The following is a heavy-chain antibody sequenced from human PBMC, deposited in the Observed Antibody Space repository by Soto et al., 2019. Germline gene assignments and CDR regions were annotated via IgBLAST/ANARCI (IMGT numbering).Heavy chain of an antibody. CDR3: ARESEDLTSNFDY. CDR2: ISSTTNYI. J-gene: IGHJ4*02. V-gene: IGHV3-21*01. CDR1: GFTFTRYS. Sequence: GGSLRLSCAASGFTFTRYSMNWVRQAPGKGLEWVSSISSTTNYIYYADSMKGRFTVSRDNAKNSVYLEMNSLSAEDTALYYCARESEDLTSNFDYWGQGTLVTSPQ.